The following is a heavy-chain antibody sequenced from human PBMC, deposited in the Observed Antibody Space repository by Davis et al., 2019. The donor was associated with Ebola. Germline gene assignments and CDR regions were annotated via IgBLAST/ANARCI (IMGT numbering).Heavy chain of an antibody. CDR2: IYYTGTT. Sequence: SETLSLTCTVSGGSISSYYWSWIRQPPAKGLEWIGYIYYTGTTNFNPFLKSRVILSVHTSENKFSLKLSSVTAADTAVYYCARQESQLHRYYFNSWGQGTLVTVSS. V-gene: IGHV4-59*08. CDR1: GGSISSYY. CDR3: ARQESQLHRYYFNS. D-gene: IGHD4-23*01. J-gene: IGHJ4*02.